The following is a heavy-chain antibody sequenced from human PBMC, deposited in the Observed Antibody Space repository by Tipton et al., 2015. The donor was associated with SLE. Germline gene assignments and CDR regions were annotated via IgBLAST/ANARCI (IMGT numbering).Heavy chain of an antibody. V-gene: IGHV4-4*02. Sequence: TLSLTCAVSGGSISSSNWWSWVRQPPGKGLEWIGYIYTSGSTYYNPSLKSRVTISVDTSKNQFSLKLSSVTAADTAVYYCARVDRGYSSRGFSDYFDYWGQGTLVTVSS. CDR2: IYTSGST. D-gene: IGHD5-18*01. J-gene: IGHJ4*02. CDR1: GGSISSSNW. CDR3: ARVDRGYSSRGFSDYFDY.